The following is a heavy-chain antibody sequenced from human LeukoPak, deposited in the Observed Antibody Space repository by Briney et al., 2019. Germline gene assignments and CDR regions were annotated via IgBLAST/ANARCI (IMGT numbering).Heavy chain of an antibody. V-gene: IGHV1-24*01. J-gene: IGHJ4*02. CDR2: FDPEDGET. D-gene: IGHD1-26*01. CDR3: ATGPRSWEPSD. Sequence: GASVKVSCKASGYTLTELSMHWVRQAPGKGLEWMGGFDPEDGETIYAQKFQGRVTMTEDTSTDTTYMELSSLRSEDTAVYYCATGPRSWEPSDWGQGTLVTVSS. CDR1: GYTLTELS.